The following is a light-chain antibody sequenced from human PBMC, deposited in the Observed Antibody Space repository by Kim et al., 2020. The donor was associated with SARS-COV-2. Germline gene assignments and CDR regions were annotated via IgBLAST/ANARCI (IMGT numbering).Light chain of an antibody. CDR2: YDT. CDR3: QAWDSGGDLL. V-gene: IGLV3-21*04. J-gene: IGLJ2*01. CDR1: NIGAKS. Sequence: SYELTQPPSAAVAPGQTARINCGGNNIGAKSVHWYQQKPGQAPLLVIYYDTDRPSGIPERFSGSNSGDTATLTITRVEAGEEAVYYCQAWDSGGDLLFGG.